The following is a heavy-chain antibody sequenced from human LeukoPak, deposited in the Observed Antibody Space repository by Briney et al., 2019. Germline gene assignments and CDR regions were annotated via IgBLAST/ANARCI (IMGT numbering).Heavy chain of an antibody. CDR2: ICPGDSDT. V-gene: IGHV5-51*01. CDR1: GYSFTSYW. J-gene: IGHJ4*02. D-gene: IGHD4-23*01. CDR3: ASRPFETTVVPWDFY. Sequence: GESLKISCKGSGYSFTSYWIGWVRQMPGKGLEWMGIICPGDSDTRYSPSFQGQVTISADRSINTAYLQWSSLTASDTAMYYCASRPFETTVVPWDFYWGQGTQVTVSS.